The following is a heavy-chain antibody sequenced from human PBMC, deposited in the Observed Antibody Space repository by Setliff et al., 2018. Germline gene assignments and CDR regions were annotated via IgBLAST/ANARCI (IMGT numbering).Heavy chain of an antibody. CDR3: ARGDYGDYGEGEAAY. CDR1: GYTFTSYD. CDR2: MNPNSGNT. J-gene: IGHJ4*02. Sequence: ASVKVSCKASGYTFTSYDINWVRQATGQGLEWMGWMNPNSGNTGYEQKFQGRVTMTRNTSISTAYMELSSLRSDDTAVYYCARGDYGDYGEGEAAYWGQGTLVTVSS. V-gene: IGHV1-8*02. D-gene: IGHD4-17*01.